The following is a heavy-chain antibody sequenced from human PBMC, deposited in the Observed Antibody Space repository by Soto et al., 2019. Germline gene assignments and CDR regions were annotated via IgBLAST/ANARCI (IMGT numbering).Heavy chain of an antibody. J-gene: IGHJ4*02. CDR3: ARDIGSYAYGEGY. CDR1: GGSINSYW. CDR2: VYSSGTT. Sequence: TLSLTCSVSGGSINSYWWSWIRQPAGKGLEWIGRVYSSGTTDYNPSLNSRATLSVETSKNQFSLKLSSVTAADTAVYYCARDIGSYAYGEGYWGQGIQVTVSS. D-gene: IGHD3-10*01. V-gene: IGHV4-4*07.